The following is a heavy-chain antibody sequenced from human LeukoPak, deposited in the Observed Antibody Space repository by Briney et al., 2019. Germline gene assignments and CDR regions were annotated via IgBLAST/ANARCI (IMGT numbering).Heavy chain of an antibody. D-gene: IGHD3-16*01. Sequence: GGSLRLSCAVSGFTFSSSYMNWVRQAPGKGLEWVATIRQDGNEKYYVASVKGRFTISRDNAKNSLWLQLNSLRAEDTAVYFCARGIKYYLYWGQGSLVTVSP. J-gene: IGHJ4*02. CDR1: GFTFSSSY. V-gene: IGHV3-7*01. CDR3: ARGIKYYLY. CDR2: IRQDGNEK.